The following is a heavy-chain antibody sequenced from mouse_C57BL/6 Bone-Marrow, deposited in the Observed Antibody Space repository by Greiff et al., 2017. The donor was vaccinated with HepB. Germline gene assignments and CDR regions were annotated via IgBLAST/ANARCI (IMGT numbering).Heavy chain of an antibody. CDR2: INPNNGGT. V-gene: IGHV1-26*01. CDR3: ARLDSYYYGSSYYFDY. Sequence: EVKLQQSGPELVKPGASVKISCKASGYTFTDYYMNWVKQSHGKSLEWIGDINPNNGGTSYNQKFKGKATLTVDKSSSTAYMELRSLTSEDSAVYYCARLDSYYYGSSYYFDYWGQGTTLTVSS. D-gene: IGHD1-1*01. CDR1: GYTFTDYY. J-gene: IGHJ2*01.